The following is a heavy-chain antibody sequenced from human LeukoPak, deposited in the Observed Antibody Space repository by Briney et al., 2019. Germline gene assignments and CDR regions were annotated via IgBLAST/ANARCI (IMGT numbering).Heavy chain of an antibody. Sequence: GGSLRLSCAASGFTFSSYAMSWVRQAPGKGLEWVSAISGSGGSTYYADSVKGRFTISRDNSKNTLYLQMNSLRAEDTAVYYCARVPTDYYDSSGYYYAHDYWGQGTLVTVSS. CDR3: ARVPTDYYDSSGYYYAHDY. CDR1: GFTFSSYA. V-gene: IGHV3-23*01. D-gene: IGHD3-22*01. CDR2: ISGSGGST. J-gene: IGHJ4*02.